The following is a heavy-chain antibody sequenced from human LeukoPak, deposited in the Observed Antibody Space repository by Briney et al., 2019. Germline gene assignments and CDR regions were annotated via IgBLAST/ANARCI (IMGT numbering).Heavy chain of an antibody. CDR3: ARGARYYDSSGYLLFDY. CDR2: MNPNSGNT. D-gene: IGHD3-22*01. V-gene: IGHV1-8*01. Sequence: GASVKVSCKASGYTLTSYDINWVRQATGQGLEWMGWMNPNSGNTGYAQKFQGRVTMTRNTSISTAYMELSSLRSEDTAVYYCARGARYYDSSGYLLFDYWGQGTLVTVSS. CDR1: GYTLTSYD. J-gene: IGHJ4*02.